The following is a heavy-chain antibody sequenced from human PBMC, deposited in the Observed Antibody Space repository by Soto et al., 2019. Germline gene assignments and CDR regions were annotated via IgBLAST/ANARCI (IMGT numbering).Heavy chain of an antibody. D-gene: IGHD4-17*01. CDR3: ARQIRHYGDYADY. Sequence: GASVKVSCKASGYTFTRSGISWVRQAPGQGLEWMGWISTYNGDTNYAQTFQGRVTMTTDTSTSIVHMEVRSLRSDDTAVYYCARQIRHYGDYADYWGQGTLVTVSS. J-gene: IGHJ4*02. CDR2: ISTYNGDT. V-gene: IGHV1-18*01. CDR1: GYTFTRSG.